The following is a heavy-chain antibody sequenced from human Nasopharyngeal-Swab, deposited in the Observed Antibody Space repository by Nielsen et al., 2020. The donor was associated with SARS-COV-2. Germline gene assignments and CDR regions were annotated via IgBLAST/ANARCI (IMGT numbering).Heavy chain of an antibody. CDR1: GGSISSYY. J-gene: IGHJ6*02. CDR3: ARLKSLGMDV. Sequence: LRPSCTVSGGSISSYYWSWIRQPPGKGLEWIGYIYYSGSTNYNPSLKSRVTISVDTSKNQFSLKLSSVTAADTAVYYCARLKSLGMDVWGQGTTVTVSS. CDR2: IYYSGST. V-gene: IGHV4-59*08.